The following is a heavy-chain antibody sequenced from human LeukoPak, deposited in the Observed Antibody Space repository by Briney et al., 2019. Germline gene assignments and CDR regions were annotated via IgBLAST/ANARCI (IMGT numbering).Heavy chain of an antibody. CDR1: GLTFSNYM. J-gene: IGHJ4*02. V-gene: IGHV3-74*01. D-gene: IGHD2-15*01. Sequence: GGSLRLSCAASGLTFSNYMMHWVRQAPGKGLVWVSRIKSDGITITYADSVKGRFTISRDNAKNTLYLQMNSLRAEDTAVYYCAKDLDQFDYWGQGTLVTVSS. CDR3: AKDLDQFDY. CDR2: IKSDGITI.